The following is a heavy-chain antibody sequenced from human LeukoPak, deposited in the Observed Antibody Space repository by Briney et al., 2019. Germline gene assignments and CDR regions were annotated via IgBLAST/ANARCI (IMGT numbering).Heavy chain of an antibody. Sequence: GGSLRLSCAASGFTFSSYWMTWVRQAPGKGLEWVANIKHNGDELNYVDSVEDRFTISRDYAKNSLYLHMTSLRAEDTAVYYCARELRAFDPWGQGTLVTVS. D-gene: IGHD3-16*01. CDR3: ARELRAFDP. CDR1: GFTFSSYW. V-gene: IGHV3-7*01. CDR2: IKHNGDEL. J-gene: IGHJ5*02.